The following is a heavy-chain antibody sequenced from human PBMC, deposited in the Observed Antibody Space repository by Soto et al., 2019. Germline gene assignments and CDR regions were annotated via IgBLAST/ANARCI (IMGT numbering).Heavy chain of an antibody. CDR2: IYYSGST. CDR3: ARVGGRYWNYDYFDY. Sequence: QVQLQESGPGLVKPSQTLSLTCTVSGGSISSGGYYWSWIRQHPGKGLEWIGYIYYSGSTYYNPSLKSRVTLSVDTSKNQFSLKLSSVTAADTAVYYCARVGGRYWNYDYFDYWGQGTLVTVSS. V-gene: IGHV4-31*03. J-gene: IGHJ4*02. CDR1: GGSISSGGYY. D-gene: IGHD1-7*01.